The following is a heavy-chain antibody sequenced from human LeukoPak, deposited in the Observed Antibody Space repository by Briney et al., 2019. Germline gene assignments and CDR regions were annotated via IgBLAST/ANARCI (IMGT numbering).Heavy chain of an antibody. D-gene: IGHD2-15*01. CDR2: ISSSSSTI. Sequence: PGGSLRLSCAASGFTFSSYSMNWVRQAPGKGLEWVSYISSSSSTIYYADSVKGRFTISRDNSKNTLYLQMNSLRAEDTAVYYCAKDHIIMVVAAKDYWGQGTLVTVSS. J-gene: IGHJ4*02. CDR3: AKDHIIMVVAAKDY. CDR1: GFTFSSYS. V-gene: IGHV3-48*01.